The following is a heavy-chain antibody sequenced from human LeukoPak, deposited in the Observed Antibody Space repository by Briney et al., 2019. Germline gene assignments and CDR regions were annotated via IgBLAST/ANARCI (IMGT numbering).Heavy chain of an antibody. J-gene: IGHJ3*02. Sequence: ASVKVSCKASGYTFTSYYMHWVRQAPGQGLEWMGIINPSGGSTSYAQKFQGRVTMTRDTSTSTAYMELSRLRSDDTAVYYCARDDWELYDAFDIWGQGTMVTVSS. CDR1: GYTFTSYY. D-gene: IGHD1-26*01. V-gene: IGHV1-46*01. CDR3: ARDDWELYDAFDI. CDR2: INPSGGST.